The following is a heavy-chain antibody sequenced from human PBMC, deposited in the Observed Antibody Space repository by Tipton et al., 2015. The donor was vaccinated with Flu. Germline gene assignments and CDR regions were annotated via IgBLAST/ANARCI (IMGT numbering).Heavy chain of an antibody. Sequence: TLSLTCIVSGGSISSYYWSWIRQPPGKGLERIGNIYYSWSTNYNPSLKSRVTITVDTAKNQFSLKLSSVTAADTAVYYCARGDCSSTSCLDYWGQGTLVTVSS. V-gene: IGHV4-59*01. CDR1: GGSISSYY. CDR2: IYYSWST. J-gene: IGHJ4*02. D-gene: IGHD2-2*01. CDR3: ARGDCSSTSCLDY.